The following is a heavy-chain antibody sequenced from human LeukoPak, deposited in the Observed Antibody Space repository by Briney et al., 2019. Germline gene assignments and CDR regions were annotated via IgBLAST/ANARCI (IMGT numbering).Heavy chain of an antibody. CDR3: ARDQRYDFWSGFYAVDY. D-gene: IGHD3-3*01. Sequence: GGSLRLSCEASGFTFSSYEMNWFRQAPGKGLEWVSYVSKSGGTMKNADSVKGRFTVSRDNAKNSLYLQMNSLTAEDTAVYYCARDQRYDFWSGFYAVDYWGQGTLLTVSS. CDR2: VSKSGGTM. J-gene: IGHJ4*02. V-gene: IGHV3-48*03. CDR1: GFTFSSYE.